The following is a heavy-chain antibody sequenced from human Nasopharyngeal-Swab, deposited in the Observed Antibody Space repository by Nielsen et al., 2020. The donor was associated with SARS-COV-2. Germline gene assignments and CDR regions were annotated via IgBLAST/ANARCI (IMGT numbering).Heavy chain of an antibody. J-gene: IGHJ4*02. CDR1: GYTFTDYY. CDR2: INPNSGGT. CDR3: ARPPSDYYDTSGFFGY. D-gene: IGHD3-22*01. Sequence: ASVKVSCKASGYTFTDYYMHWVRQAPGQGLEWMGRINPNSGGTNYAQKFQGRVTMTRDTSIPTAYMELSRLRSDDTAVYYCARPPSDYYDTSGFFGYWGQGTLVTVSS. V-gene: IGHV1-2*06.